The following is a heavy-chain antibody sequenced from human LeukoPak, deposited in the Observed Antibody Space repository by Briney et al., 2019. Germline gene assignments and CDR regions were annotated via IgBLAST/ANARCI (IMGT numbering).Heavy chain of an antibody. J-gene: IGHJ6*02. CDR1: GFTFSSYG. CDR2: IKQDGSEK. Sequence: PGGSLRLSCAASGFTFSSYGMHWVRQAPGKGLEWVANIKQDGSEKYYVDSVKGRFTISRDNAKNSLYLQMNSLRAEDTAVYYCARPADTADYYYGMDVWGQGTTVTVSS. D-gene: IGHD5-18*01. V-gene: IGHV3-7*01. CDR3: ARPADTADYYYGMDV.